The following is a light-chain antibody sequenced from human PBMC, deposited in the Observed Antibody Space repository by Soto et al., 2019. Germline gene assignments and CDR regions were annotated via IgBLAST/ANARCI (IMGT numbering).Light chain of an antibody. V-gene: IGKV1-5*01. CDR3: QQYNSYLYT. CDR2: DAS. Sequence: DIQMTQSPSTLSASVGDRVTITCRASQSISSWLAWYQQKPGKAPKPLIYDASSLESGVPSRFSGSGSGTVFTLTISSLQPADVATYYCQQYNSYLYTFGQGTKVDI. J-gene: IGKJ2*01. CDR1: QSISSW.